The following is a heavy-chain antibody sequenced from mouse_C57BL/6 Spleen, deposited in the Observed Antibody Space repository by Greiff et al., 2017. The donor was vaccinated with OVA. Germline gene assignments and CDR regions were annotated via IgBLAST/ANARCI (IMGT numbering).Heavy chain of an antibody. CDR3: VLIYYDHDAADD. CDR1: GYTFTSYW. CDR2: INPSNGGT. D-gene: IGHD2-4*01. J-gene: IGHJ2*01. V-gene: IGHV1-53*01. Sequence: QVQLQQPGTELVKPGASVKLSCKASGYTFTSYWMHWVKQRPGQGLEWIGNINPSNGGTTYNEKFKSKATLTVDTPSSTAYMQLISLTSEDSAVYYCVLIYYDHDAADDWGQGTTLTASS.